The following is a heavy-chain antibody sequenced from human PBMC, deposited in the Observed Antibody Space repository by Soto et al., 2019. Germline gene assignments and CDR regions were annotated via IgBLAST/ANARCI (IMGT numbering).Heavy chain of an antibody. V-gene: IGHV3-33*01. CDR1: GFTFSSYG. D-gene: IGHD6-13*01. CDR2: IWYDGSKI. CDR3: ARPLEQHQLGFGMDV. J-gene: IGHJ6*01. Sequence: QVQLVQSGGGVVQPGGSLRLSCAVSGFTFSSYGMHWVRQAPGKGLEWVAVIWYDGSKIYYADSVKGRFTISRDNSKSTLYLQMNSLRAEDTAVYYCARPLEQHQLGFGMDVWGQGSPVTVSS.